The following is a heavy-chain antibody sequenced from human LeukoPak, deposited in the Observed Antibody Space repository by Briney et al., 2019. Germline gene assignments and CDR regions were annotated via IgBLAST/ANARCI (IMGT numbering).Heavy chain of an antibody. CDR1: GFTFRSYG. V-gene: IGHV3-33*01. Sequence: PGRSLRLSCAASGFTFRSYGMHWVRQAPGKGLEWVAVIWYDRSHKYYADSVKGRFTISRDNSNDTLYLQMNSLRAEDTAVYYCARGRIPPYYYYGMDVWGQGTTVTVSS. CDR2: IWYDRSHK. CDR3: ARGRIPPYYYYGMDV. J-gene: IGHJ6*02.